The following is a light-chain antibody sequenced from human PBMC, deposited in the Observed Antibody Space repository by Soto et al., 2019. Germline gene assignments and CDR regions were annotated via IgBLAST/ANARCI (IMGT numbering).Light chain of an antibody. CDR2: VAS. CDR3: LQHDSYPLT. Sequence: DTKMTQSPSSLSAAVGDRVTITCRASQGIRNDLAWYQQKAGKAPKRLIYVASSLQSGVPSRFSGSGSGTEFTLTINSLQPEDFATYFCLQHDSYPLTFGQGTRLE. V-gene: IGKV1-17*01. CDR1: QGIRND. J-gene: IGKJ5*01.